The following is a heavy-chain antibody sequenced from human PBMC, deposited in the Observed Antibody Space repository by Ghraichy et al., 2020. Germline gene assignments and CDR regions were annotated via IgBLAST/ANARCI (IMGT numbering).Heavy chain of an antibody. CDR2: MNPNSGNT. CDR1: GYTFTSYD. Sequence: ASVKVSCKASGYTFTSYDINWVRQATGQGLEWMGWMNPNSGNTGYAQKFQGRVTMTRNTSISTAYMELSSLRSEDTAVYYCARRYVWSGFREDYGMDVWGQGTTVTVSS. V-gene: IGHV1-8*01. CDR3: ARRYVWSGFREDYGMDV. D-gene: IGHD3-3*01. J-gene: IGHJ6*02.